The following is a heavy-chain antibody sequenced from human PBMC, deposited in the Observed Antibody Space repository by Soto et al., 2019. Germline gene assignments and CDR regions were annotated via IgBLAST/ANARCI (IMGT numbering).Heavy chain of an antibody. D-gene: IGHD2-21*01. CDR2: INPNSGGT. Sequence: QVQLVQSGAEVKKPGASVNVSCKASGYTFTGYYMHWVRQAPGQGLEWMGWINPNSGGTNYAQKFQGRVTRNRDTSISTGCMELSRLRSDDTAVYDCARGRLPDWWFDPWGQGNLVAVSS. V-gene: IGHV1-2*02. J-gene: IGHJ5*02. CDR3: ARGRLPDWWFDP. CDR1: GYTFTGYY.